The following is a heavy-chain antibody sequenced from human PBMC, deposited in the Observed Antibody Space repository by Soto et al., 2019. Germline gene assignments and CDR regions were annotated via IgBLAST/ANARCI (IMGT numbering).Heavy chain of an antibody. J-gene: IGHJ4*02. Sequence: PGGSLRLSCAASGFTFSTYAIHWFRQAPGKGLEWAAFISYDGKNKNYADSVKGRFTISRDNSKNTVYLQMNSLTAEDTALYYCARSYKSGWYYFDYWGQGTLVTVSS. CDR3: ARSYKSGWYYFDY. CDR2: ISYDGKNK. CDR1: GFTFSTYA. V-gene: IGHV3-30*04. D-gene: IGHD6-19*01.